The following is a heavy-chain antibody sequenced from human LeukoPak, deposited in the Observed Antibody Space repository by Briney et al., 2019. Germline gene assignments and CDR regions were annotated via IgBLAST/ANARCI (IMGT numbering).Heavy chain of an antibody. CDR1: GYTFANYD. D-gene: IGHD6-25*01. Sequence: GASVKVSCKTSGYTFANYDINWVRQATGQGLEWLGWMSPGSGYTGYAQKFQGRVTMTRDISITTAYVELSSLGSEDTAVYYCARGIEAGVDYWGQGTLVTVPS. V-gene: IGHV1-8*02. J-gene: IGHJ4*02. CDR3: ARGIEAGVDY. CDR2: MSPGSGYT.